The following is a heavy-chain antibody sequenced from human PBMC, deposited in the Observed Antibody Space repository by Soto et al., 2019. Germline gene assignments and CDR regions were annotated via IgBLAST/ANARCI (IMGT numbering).Heavy chain of an antibody. D-gene: IGHD2-15*01. CDR2: ISSNGGST. V-gene: IGHV3-64D*08. CDR1: GFTFSSYA. CDR3: VRDPGYCSGGSCYAFFH. J-gene: IGHJ4*02. Sequence: GGSLRLSCSASGFTFSSYAMHWVRQAPGKGLEYVSAISSNGGSTYYADSVKGRFTISRDNSKNTLYLQMSSLRAEDTAVYYCVRDPGYCSGGSCYAFFHWGQGTLVTVSS.